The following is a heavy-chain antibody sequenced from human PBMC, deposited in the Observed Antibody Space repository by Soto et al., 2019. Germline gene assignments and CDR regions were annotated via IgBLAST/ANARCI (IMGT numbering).Heavy chain of an antibody. V-gene: IGHV3-15*07. D-gene: IGHD3-22*01. CDR3: TTQHGFTFGGVIVSLIPGITLIVVVITFRSSQH. Sequence: GSLRLSCAASGFTFSNAWMNWVRQAPGKGLEWVGRIKSKTDGGTTDYAAPVKGRFTISRDDSKNTLYLQMNSLKTEDTAVYYCTTQHGFTFGGVIVSLIPGITLIVVVITFRSSQHWGQGTLVTVSS. J-gene: IGHJ1*01. CDR2: IKSKTDGGTT. CDR1: GFTFSNAW.